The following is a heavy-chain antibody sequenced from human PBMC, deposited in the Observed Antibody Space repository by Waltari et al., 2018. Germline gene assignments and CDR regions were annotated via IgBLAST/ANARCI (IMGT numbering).Heavy chain of an antibody. CDR3: ARGDFRLSYYYMDV. D-gene: IGHD3-3*01. J-gene: IGHJ6*03. CDR1: GYPFTGYY. Sequence: QVQLVQSGAEVKNPGPSVKVSCKASGYPFTGYYIPWVRQSPGQGLEGMGWISPNSGDTNYAQKFQGRVTMTRDTSTTTAYMELSRLTSDDTAVFYCARGDFRLSYYYMDVWGKGTTVTVSS. CDR2: ISPNSGDT. V-gene: IGHV1-2*02.